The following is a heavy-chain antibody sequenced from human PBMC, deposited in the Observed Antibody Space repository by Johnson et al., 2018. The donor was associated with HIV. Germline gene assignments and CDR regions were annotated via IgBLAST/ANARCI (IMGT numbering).Heavy chain of an antibody. Sequence: QVQLVESGGGVVQPGGSLRLSCPASGFNFNTCGMHWVRQAPGTGLEWVAFERYNEVNNFYADSVQGRPTISRDNSKNTLYLEMNSLRAEDTAVYYCAKDFGLDWGNGFDIWGQGTMVTVSS. V-gene: IGHV3-30*02. J-gene: IGHJ3*02. CDR2: ERYNEVNN. CDR1: GFNFNTCG. D-gene: IGHD3-16*01. CDR3: AKDFGLDWGNGFDI.